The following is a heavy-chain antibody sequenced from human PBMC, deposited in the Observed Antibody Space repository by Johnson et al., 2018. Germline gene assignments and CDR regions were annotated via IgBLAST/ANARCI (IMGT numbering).Heavy chain of an antibody. J-gene: IGHJ5*02. CDR2: IHYSGNT. V-gene: IGHV4-39*01. CDR1: GGSISSSSDY. CDR3: ARQGGGVTSWSDP. Sequence: QVQLQESGPGLVKPSETLSLTCSVLGGSISSSSDYWGWIRQPPGKGLQWIGSIHYSGNTYYNPSLTRPVTISVDTSKNQFSLKLTSVTDADTAVYYCARQGGGVTSWSDPWGQGTLVTVSS. D-gene: IGHD3-16*01.